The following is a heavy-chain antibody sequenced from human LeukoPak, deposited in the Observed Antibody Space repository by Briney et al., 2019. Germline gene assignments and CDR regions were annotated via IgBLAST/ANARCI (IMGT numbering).Heavy chain of an antibody. Sequence: GASVKVSCKASGDTFNSYAISWVRQAPGQGLEWVGRIIPVFGATNYAQKFQGRVTITTDKSTGTAYMELNSLRSEDSAVYYCAKTHNRNLWGAFDMWGQGTMVTVSS. CDR3: AKTHNRNLWGAFDM. D-gene: IGHD2/OR15-2a*01. CDR1: GDTFNSYA. J-gene: IGHJ3*02. V-gene: IGHV1-69*05. CDR2: IIPVFGAT.